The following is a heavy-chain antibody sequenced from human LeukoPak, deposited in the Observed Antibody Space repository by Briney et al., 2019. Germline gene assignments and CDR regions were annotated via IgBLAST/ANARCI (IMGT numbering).Heavy chain of an antibody. D-gene: IGHD2-21*02. J-gene: IGHJ4*02. CDR3: ARGGDHFDY. Sequence: SETLSLTCTVSGGSISSGYHYWGWIRQPPGKGLEWIGSIYESGRTHYNPSLRSRITISVDTSKNQFSLELSSVTAAGTAVYYCARGGDHFDYWGQGTLVTVSS. CDR2: IYESGRT. CDR1: GGSISSGYHY. V-gene: IGHV4-39*01.